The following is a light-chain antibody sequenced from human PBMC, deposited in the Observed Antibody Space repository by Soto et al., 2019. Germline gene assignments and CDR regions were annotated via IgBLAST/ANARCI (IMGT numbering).Light chain of an antibody. Sequence: QSVLTQPPSASGSPGQSVTISCTGTSSDVGGYNYVSWFQQNPGKAPKLIIYEVTKRPSGVPDRFSGSKSGNTASLTVSGLQAEDEADYYCASYAGNYVVFGGGTKVTVL. CDR3: ASYAGNYVV. CDR2: EVT. V-gene: IGLV2-8*01. CDR1: SSDVGGYNY. J-gene: IGLJ2*01.